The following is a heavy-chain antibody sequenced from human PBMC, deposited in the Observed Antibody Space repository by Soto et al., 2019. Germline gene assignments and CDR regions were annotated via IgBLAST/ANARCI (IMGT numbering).Heavy chain of an antibody. V-gene: IGHV6-1*01. CDR2: TYYRSKWYN. CDR1: GDSVSSNSAA. D-gene: IGHD5-18*01. J-gene: IGHJ4*02. Sequence: AISGDSVSSNSAAWNWIRQSPSRGLEWLGRTYYRSKWYNDYAVSVKSRVSFNADTSKNQFSLQLNSVTPEDTAVYYCARDLHGYRDHWGQGTPVPVSS. CDR3: ARDLHGYRDH.